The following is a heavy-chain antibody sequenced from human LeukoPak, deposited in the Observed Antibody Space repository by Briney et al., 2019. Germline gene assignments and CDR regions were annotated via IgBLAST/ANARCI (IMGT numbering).Heavy chain of an antibody. CDR3: TTDIMAGFYDSSGYYYFGVDY. J-gene: IGHJ4*02. D-gene: IGHD3-22*01. Sequence: PGGSLRLSCAASGFTFSNAWMNWVRQAPGKGLEWVGRIKSKTDGGTTDYAAPVKGRFTISRDDSKNTLYLQMNSLKTEDTAVYYCTTDIMAGFYDSSGYYYFGVDYWGQGTLVTVSS. CDR1: GFTFSNAW. CDR2: IKSKTDGGTT. V-gene: IGHV3-15*07.